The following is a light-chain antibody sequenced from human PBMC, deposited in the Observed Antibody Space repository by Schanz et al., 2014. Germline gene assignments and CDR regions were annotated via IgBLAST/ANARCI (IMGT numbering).Light chain of an antibody. CDR3: GSYTSSSTVV. J-gene: IGLJ2*01. Sequence: QSALTQPASVSGSPGQSITISCTGTSSDVGGYNSVSWYQQHPGKAPKLMIYDVSNRPSGVSIRFSGSKSGNTASLTISGLQAEDEADYYCGSYTSSSTVVFGGGTKVTVL. CDR1: SSDVGGYNS. CDR2: DVS. V-gene: IGLV2-14*03.